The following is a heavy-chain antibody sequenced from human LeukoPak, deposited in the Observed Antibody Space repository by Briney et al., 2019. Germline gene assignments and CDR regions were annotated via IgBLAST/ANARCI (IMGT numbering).Heavy chain of an antibody. CDR2: IYYSGST. D-gene: IGHD3-10*01. Sequence: SETLSLTCTVSGASVSSYYWSWFRQPPGKGLEWIGYIYYSGSTNYNPSLKSRVTISVDTSKNQFSLKLTSVTAADTAVYYCARDYSGSNAFDIWGQGTMVTVSS. CDR1: GASVSSYY. V-gene: IGHV4-59*02. J-gene: IGHJ3*02. CDR3: ARDYSGSNAFDI.